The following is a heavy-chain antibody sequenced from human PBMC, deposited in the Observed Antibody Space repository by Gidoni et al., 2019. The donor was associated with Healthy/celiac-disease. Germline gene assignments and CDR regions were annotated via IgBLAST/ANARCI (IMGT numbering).Heavy chain of an antibody. CDR3: AKALRDFWSGYYSALYYFDY. V-gene: IGHV3-30*18. CDR2: ISYDGSNK. Sequence: QVQLVESGGGGVQPGRSLRLSCAASGFTFSSYGMHWVRQAPGKGLEGVAVISYDGSNKYYADSVKGRFTISRDNSKNTLYLQMNSLRAEDTAVYYCAKALRDFWSGYYSALYYFDYWGQGTLVTVSS. J-gene: IGHJ4*02. D-gene: IGHD3-3*01. CDR1: GFTFSSYG.